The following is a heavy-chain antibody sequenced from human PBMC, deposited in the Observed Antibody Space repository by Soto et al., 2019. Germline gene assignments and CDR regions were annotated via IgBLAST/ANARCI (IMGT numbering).Heavy chain of an antibody. J-gene: IGHJ6*02. CDR1: GFTFGSYA. CDR2: IDKTGVST. D-gene: IGHD6-25*01. CDR3: AKADSSGYGMDV. Sequence: GGSLRLSCAASGFTFGSYAMSWVRQAPGKGLEWVSTIDKTGVSTYYADSVKGRFTISRDNSKQTLYLQMISLRAEDTAVYYCAKADSSGYGMDVWGQGTTVTVSS. V-gene: IGHV3-23*01.